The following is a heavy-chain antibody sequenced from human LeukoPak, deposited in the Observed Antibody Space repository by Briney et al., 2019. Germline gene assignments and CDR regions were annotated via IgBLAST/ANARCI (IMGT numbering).Heavy chain of an antibody. V-gene: IGHV4-39*01. D-gene: IGHD3-16*01. J-gene: IGHJ4*02. CDR3: ARHGAYRSPFDY. CDR1: GASISSSSYY. CDR2: IYYSGST. Sequence: SETLSLTCTVSGASISSSSYYWGWIRQPPGKGLEWIGSIYYSGSTYYNPSLKSRVTISVDTSKNQFSLKLSSVTAADTAVYYCARHGAYRSPFDYWGQGTLVTVSS.